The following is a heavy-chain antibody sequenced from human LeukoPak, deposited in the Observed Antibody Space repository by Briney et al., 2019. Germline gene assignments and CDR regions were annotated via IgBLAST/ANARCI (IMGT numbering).Heavy chain of an antibody. Sequence: SVKVSCKASGGTFSSYAISWVRQAPGQGLEWMGRIIPILGIANYAEEFQGRVTITADKTTSTAYMELSSLRSEDTAVYYCASNYDFWSGYLREYYYYYYGMDVWGQGTTVTVSS. V-gene: IGHV1-69*04. CDR2: IIPILGIA. J-gene: IGHJ6*02. CDR3: ASNYDFWSGYLREYYYYYYGMDV. CDR1: GGTFSSYA. D-gene: IGHD3-3*01.